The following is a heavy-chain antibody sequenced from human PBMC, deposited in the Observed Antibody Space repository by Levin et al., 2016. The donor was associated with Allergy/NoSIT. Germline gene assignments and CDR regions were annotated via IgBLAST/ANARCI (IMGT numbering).Heavy chain of an antibody. D-gene: IGHD2-2*01. CDR2: IYYSGAT. V-gene: IGHV4-30-4*08. J-gene: IGHJ4*02. Sequence: SETLSLTCAGDSESFSVHYWAWIRQPPGKGLEWIGYIYYSGATDYNPSLKSRVTISEGTSKNQFSLTLRSVTAADTAVYFCARGASTRLSSPLTYWGQGTLVTVSS. CDR1: SESFSVHY. CDR3: ARGASTRLSSPLTY.